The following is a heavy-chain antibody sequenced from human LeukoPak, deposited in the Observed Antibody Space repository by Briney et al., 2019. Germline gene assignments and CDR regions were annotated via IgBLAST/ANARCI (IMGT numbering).Heavy chain of an antibody. Sequence: SETLSLTCTVSGGSITSYYWSWIRQPPGKGLEWIGYVYYSGSTNYNPSLKSRVTISVDTSKNQFSLKLSSVTAADTAVYYCARGLAVAGTYFDYWGQGTLVTVSS. CDR2: VYYSGST. J-gene: IGHJ4*02. CDR1: GGSITSYY. CDR3: ARGLAVAGTYFDY. D-gene: IGHD6-19*01. V-gene: IGHV4-59*01.